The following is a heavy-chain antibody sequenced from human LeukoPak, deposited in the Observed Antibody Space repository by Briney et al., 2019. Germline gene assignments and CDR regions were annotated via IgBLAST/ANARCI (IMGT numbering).Heavy chain of an antibody. Sequence: GGSLRLSCAASGFTFSSYAMSWVRQAPGKGLEWVSAISGSGGSTYYADSVKRRFTISRDNSKNTLYLQMYSLRAEDTAVYYCAKAEGAGIAVAGTGDYWGQGPLVTVSS. D-gene: IGHD6-19*01. CDR2: ISGSGGST. CDR3: AKAEGAGIAVAGTGDY. J-gene: IGHJ4*02. V-gene: IGHV3-23*01. CDR1: GFTFSSYA.